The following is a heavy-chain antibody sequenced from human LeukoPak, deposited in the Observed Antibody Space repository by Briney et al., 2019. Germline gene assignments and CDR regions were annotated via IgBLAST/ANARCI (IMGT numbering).Heavy chain of an antibody. CDR2: IYSGGST. J-gene: IGHJ4*02. CDR3: ARDSSVAGTTFDL. Sequence: PXGSLRLSCAASGFTVSSNYMSWVRQAPGKGLEWVSVIYSGGSTYYADSVTGRFTISRDNSKNTLYLQMNSLRAEDTAVYYCARDSSVAGTTFDLWGQGTLVTVSS. V-gene: IGHV3-53*01. D-gene: IGHD6-19*01. CDR1: GFTVSSNY.